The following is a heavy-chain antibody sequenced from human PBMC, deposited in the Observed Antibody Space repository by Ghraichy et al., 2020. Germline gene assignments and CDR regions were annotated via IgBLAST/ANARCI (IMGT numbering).Heavy chain of an antibody. CDR2: IRSKANSYAT. CDR1: GFTFSGSA. D-gene: IGHD6-19*01. J-gene: IGHJ4*02. Sequence: GESLNISCAASGFTFSGSAMHWVRQASGKGLEWVGRIRSKANSYATAYAASVKGRFTISRDDSKNTAYLQMNSLKTEDTAVYYCTRLTSSGWEFDYWGQGTLVTVSS. CDR3: TRLTSSGWEFDY. V-gene: IGHV3-73*01.